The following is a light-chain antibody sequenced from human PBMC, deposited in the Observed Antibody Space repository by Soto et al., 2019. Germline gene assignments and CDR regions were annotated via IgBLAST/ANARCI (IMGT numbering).Light chain of an antibody. CDR1: QNVSSN. CDR2: GAS. J-gene: IGKJ1*01. Sequence: EIVMTQSPATLSVSPGERATLSCRASQNVSSNLAWYQQKPGQAPRLLIYGASTRATGIPARFSGSGSGTEFTLTISSLQSEDFAVYHCQQYNNWPRTFGQGTKVEIK. V-gene: IGKV3-15*01. CDR3: QQYNNWPRT.